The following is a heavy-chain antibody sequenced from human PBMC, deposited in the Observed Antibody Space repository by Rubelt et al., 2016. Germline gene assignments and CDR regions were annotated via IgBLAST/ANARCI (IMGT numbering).Heavy chain of an antibody. D-gene: IGHD5-18*01. CDR3: ARGHVRGYSYGLGY. J-gene: IGHJ4*02. CDR2: GST. Sequence: GSTNYNPSLKSRVTISVDTSKNQFSPKLSSVTAADTAVYYCARGHVRGYSYGLGYWGQGTLVTVSS. V-gene: IGHV4-34*01.